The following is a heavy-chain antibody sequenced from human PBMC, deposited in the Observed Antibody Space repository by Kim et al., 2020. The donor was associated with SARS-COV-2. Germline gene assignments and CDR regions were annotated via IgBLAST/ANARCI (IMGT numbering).Heavy chain of an antibody. CDR2: IRSKVYGGTT. D-gene: IGHD6-19*01. V-gene: IGHV3-49*04. CDR3: TRSIGGWVGRSDY. Sequence: GGSLRLSCTASGFTFGDYAMSWVRQAPGKGLEWVGFIRSKVYGGTTEYAASVKGRFTISRDDSKSIAYLQMNSLKTEDTAVYYCTRSIGGWVGRSDYWGQGTLVTVSS. CDR1: GFTFGDYA. J-gene: IGHJ4*02.